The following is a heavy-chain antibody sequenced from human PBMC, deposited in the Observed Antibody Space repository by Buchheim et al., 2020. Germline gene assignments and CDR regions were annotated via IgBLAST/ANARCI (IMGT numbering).Heavy chain of an antibody. V-gene: IGHV3-48*01. CDR1: GFTFSSYS. CDR3: AREVYDGRPEYFQQ. CDR2: ISSSGSTI. D-gene: IGHD3-22*01. Sequence: EVQLVESGGGLVQPGGSLRLSCAASGFTFSSYSMNWVRQAPGKGLEWVSYISSSGSTIYYADSVKGRFTVSRDNAKNSVYLQMNSLRAEDTAVYYCAREVYDGRPEYFQQWGQGTL. J-gene: IGHJ1*01.